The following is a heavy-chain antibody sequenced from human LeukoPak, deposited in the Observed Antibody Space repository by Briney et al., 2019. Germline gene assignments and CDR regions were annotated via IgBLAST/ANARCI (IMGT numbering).Heavy chain of an antibody. Sequence: GGSLRLSCAASGFAFTDYAISWVRQAPGKGLEWVSAITDSGGATYYADSVKGRFTISRDNSKNTLYLQMNSLRAEDTAVYYCAKSVYAKAYYFDYWGQGTLVTVSS. V-gene: IGHV3-23*01. CDR3: AKSVYAKAYYFDY. CDR1: GFAFTDYA. CDR2: ITDSGGAT. J-gene: IGHJ4*02. D-gene: IGHD2-8*01.